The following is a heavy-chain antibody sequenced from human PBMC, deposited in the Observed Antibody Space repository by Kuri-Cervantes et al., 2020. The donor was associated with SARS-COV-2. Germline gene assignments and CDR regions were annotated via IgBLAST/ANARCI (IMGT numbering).Heavy chain of an antibody. CDR2: ISSSSSYI. CDR3: ARDLLGVLGIDAFDI. CDR1: GFTFSSYS. J-gene: IGHJ3*02. D-gene: IGHD6-13*01. Sequence: GGSLRLSCAASGFTFSSYSMNWVRQAPGKGLEWVSSISSSSSYIYYADSVKGRFTISRDNAKNSLYLQMNSLRAEDTAVYYCARDLLGVLGIDAFDIWGQGTMVTVSS. V-gene: IGHV3-21*01.